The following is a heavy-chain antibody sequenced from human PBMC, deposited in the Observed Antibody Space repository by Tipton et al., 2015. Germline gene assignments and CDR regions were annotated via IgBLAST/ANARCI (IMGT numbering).Heavy chain of an antibody. CDR2: ITSSGSTM. J-gene: IGHJ4*02. D-gene: IGHD6-19*01. CDR3: ARGGYSSVWPSGF. Sequence: SLRLSCTASGFSFNNYGMHWVRQAPGKGLEWVSEITSSGSTMYYADSVKGRFTISRDNAKNSLYLQMNSLRGEDTAVYYCARGGYSSVWPSGFWGPGTLVTVSS. V-gene: IGHV3-48*03. CDR1: GFSFNNYG.